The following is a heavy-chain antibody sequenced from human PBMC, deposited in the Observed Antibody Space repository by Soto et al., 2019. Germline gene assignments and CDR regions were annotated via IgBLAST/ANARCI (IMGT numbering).Heavy chain of an antibody. J-gene: IGHJ4*02. D-gene: IGHD6-19*01. V-gene: IGHV3-53*01. CDR3: VRERRGLGIGFDH. CDR1: GFNVSDNY. Sequence: EVLLVESGGGLIQPGGSLRLSCAAAGFNVSDNYMGWVRQAPGKGLEWVSSFFTGGSTDYADSVKGRFTISRDDSKNTVYLQTNSLRAEDTAVYCCVRERRGLGIGFDHWGQGTLVTVSS. CDR2: FFTGGST.